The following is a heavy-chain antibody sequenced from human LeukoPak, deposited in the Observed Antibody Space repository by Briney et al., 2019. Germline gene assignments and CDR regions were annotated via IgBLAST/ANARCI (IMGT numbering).Heavy chain of an antibody. CDR1: GGTFSSYA. CDR2: IIPILGTA. Sequence: GASVKVSCKASGGTFSSYAISWVRQAPGQGLEWMGGIIPILGTANYAQKFQGRVTITTDESTSTAYMELSSLRSEDTAVYYCARAGYCSSTSCYREGDYWGQGTLVTVSS. J-gene: IGHJ4*02. D-gene: IGHD2-2*02. CDR3: ARAGYCSSTSCYREGDY. V-gene: IGHV1-69*05.